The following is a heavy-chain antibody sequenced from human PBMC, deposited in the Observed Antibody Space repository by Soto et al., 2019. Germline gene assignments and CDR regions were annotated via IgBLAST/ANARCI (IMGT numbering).Heavy chain of an antibody. CDR1: GYTFTSYD. V-gene: IGHV1-8*01. J-gene: IGHJ3*02. D-gene: IGHD6-19*01. CDR2: MSPNSGNT. CDR3: ARTQWLVLGNDAFDI. Sequence: ASVKVSCKASGYTFTSYDINWVRQATGQGLEWMGWMSPNSGNTGYAQKFQGRVTMTRNTSISTAYMELSSLRSEDTAVYYCARTQWLVLGNDAFDIWGQGTMVTVSS.